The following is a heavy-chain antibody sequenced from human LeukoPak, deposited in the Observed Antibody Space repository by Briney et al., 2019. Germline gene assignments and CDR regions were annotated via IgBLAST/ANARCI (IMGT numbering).Heavy chain of an antibody. Sequence: GGSLRLSCAASGLTFSSYAMSRVRQAPGKGLEWVSAISGSGGSTYYADSVKGRFTISRDNSKNTLYLQMNSLRAEDTAVYYCAKAGITIFGVVTDGDYFDYWGQGTLVTVSS. CDR1: GLTFSSYA. D-gene: IGHD3-3*01. CDR3: AKAGITIFGVVTDGDYFDY. CDR2: ISGSGGST. V-gene: IGHV3-23*01. J-gene: IGHJ4*02.